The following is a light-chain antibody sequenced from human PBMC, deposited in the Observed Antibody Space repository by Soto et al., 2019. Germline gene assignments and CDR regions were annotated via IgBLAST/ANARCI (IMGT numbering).Light chain of an antibody. CDR2: WAS. CDR1: QSVLYSSNNKNY. CDR3: QQYYSTPIT. Sequence: DIVMTQSPDSLAVFLGERATINCKSSQSVLYSSNNKNYLTCYQQKPGQPPKLPIYWASTRESGVPARFSGRGSGTDFTLTISCLQAEDVAVDYCQQYYSTPITFGGGTKVEIK. V-gene: IGKV4-1*01. J-gene: IGKJ4*01.